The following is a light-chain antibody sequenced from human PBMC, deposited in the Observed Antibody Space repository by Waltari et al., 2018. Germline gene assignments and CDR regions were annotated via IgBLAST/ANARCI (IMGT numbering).Light chain of an antibody. V-gene: IGKV4-1*01. CDR2: WAA. J-gene: IGKJ1*01. CDR3: QQYYSSPWA. Sequence: DIVMTQSPDSLAVSLGERATINCKSSQNVLYSSNNRNYLAWYQQRPGQPPKLLIYWAATRQARVPDRFSGSGSGTDFTRTISSLQAEDVAVYYCQQYYSSPWAFGQGTKVEI. CDR1: QNVLYSSNNRNY.